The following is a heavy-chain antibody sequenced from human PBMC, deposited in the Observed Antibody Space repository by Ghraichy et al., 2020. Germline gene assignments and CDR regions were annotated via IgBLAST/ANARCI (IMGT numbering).Heavy chain of an antibody. J-gene: IGHJ4*02. V-gene: IGHV3-43*01. CDR1: GFSFDDYT. D-gene: IGHD2-2*01. CDR3: AKEGSSTRPFDY. CDR2: ITWDGGTT. Sequence: GALRLSCAASGFSFDDYTMHWVRQDPGKGLEWVSLITWDGGTTYYADSVKGRFTISRDNSKNSLYLQMNSLKTEDTALYYCAKEGSSTRPFDYWGQGTLVTVSS.